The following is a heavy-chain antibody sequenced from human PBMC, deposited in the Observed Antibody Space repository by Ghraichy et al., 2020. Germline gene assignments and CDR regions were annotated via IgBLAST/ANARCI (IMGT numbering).Heavy chain of an antibody. CDR2: INHSGST. V-gene: IGHV4-34*01. CDR1: GGSFSGYY. CDR3: ARGSLGYCSSTSCYRGYFQH. J-gene: IGHJ1*01. Sequence: SETLSLTCAVYGGSFSGYYWSWIRQPPGKGLEWIGEINHSGSTNYNPSLKSRVTISVDTSKNQFSLKLSSVTAADTAVYYCARGSLGYCSSTSCYRGYFQHWGQGTLVTVSS. D-gene: IGHD2-2*02.